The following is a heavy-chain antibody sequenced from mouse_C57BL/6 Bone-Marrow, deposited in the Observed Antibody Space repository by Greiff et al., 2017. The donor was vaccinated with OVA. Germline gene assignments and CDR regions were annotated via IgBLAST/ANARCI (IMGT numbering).Heavy chain of an antibody. CDR1: GYTFTDYY. CDR3: ARSERLRDYFDN. CDR2: IYTGSGTI. Sequence: QVQLQQSGAELVRPGASVKLSCKASGYTFTDYYISWVKQRPGQGLEWIAWIYTGSGTIYYNEKFKGKATLTAEKSSSTANRQLSSPTSDYAAVYFVARSERLRDYFDNWGQGTTLTVSS. V-gene: IGHV1-76*01. D-gene: IGHD2-2*01. J-gene: IGHJ2*01.